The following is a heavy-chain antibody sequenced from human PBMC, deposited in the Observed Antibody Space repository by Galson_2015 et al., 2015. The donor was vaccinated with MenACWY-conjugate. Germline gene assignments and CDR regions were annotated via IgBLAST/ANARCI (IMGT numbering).Heavy chain of an antibody. D-gene: IGHD3-22*01. CDR2: ISYDGSNK. V-gene: IGHV3-30*18. CDR1: GFTFSSYG. J-gene: IGHJ4*02. Sequence: SLRLSCAASGFTFSSYGMHWVRQAPGKGLEWVAVISYDGSNKYYADSVKGRFTISRDNSKNTLYLQMNSLRAEDTAVYYCAKASYYYDSSGPPRPYYFDYWGQGTLVTVSS. CDR3: AKASYYYDSSGPPRPYYFDY.